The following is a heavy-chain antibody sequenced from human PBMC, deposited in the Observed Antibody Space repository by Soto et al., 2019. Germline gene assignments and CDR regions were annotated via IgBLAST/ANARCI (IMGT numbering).Heavy chain of an antibody. CDR1: GGSFSGYY. J-gene: IGHJ5*02. V-gene: IGHV4-34*01. CDR2: INHSGST. CDR3: ARGSVQYYYGSGSYYLNWFDP. D-gene: IGHD3-10*01. Sequence: SETLSLTCAVYGGSFSGYYWSWIRQPPGKGLEWIGEINHSGSTNYNPSLKSRVTISVDTSKNQFSLKLSSVTAADTAVYYCARGSVQYYYGSGSYYLNWFDPWGQGTLVTVSS.